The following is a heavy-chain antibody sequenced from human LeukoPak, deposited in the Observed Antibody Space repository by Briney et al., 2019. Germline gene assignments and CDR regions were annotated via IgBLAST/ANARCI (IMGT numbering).Heavy chain of an antibody. CDR2: LSGGGGST. V-gene: IGHV3-23*01. J-gene: IGHJ4*02. Sequence: PGGSLRLSCAASGFTFSIYAMNWVRQAPGKGLEWVSGLSGGGGSTYYADSVKGRFTISRDNSKNTLYLQMNSLRAEDTAVYYCAKESNILDYWGQGTLVTVSS. CDR3: AKESNILDY. CDR1: GFTFSIYA. D-gene: IGHD2/OR15-2a*01.